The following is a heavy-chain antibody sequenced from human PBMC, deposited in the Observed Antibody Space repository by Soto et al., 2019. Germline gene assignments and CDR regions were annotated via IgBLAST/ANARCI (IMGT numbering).Heavy chain of an antibody. CDR2: IWYDGSNK. CDR3: ARDGEGLDY. D-gene: IGHD3-10*01. J-gene: IGHJ4*02. Sequence: QVQLVESGGGVVQPGRSLRLSCAASGFTFSSYGMHWVRQAPGKGLVWVAVIWYDGSNKYYADSVKGRFTISRDNSKNTLYLQMNSLRAEDTAVYYCARDGEGLDYWGQGTLVTVSS. V-gene: IGHV3-33*01. CDR1: GFTFSSYG.